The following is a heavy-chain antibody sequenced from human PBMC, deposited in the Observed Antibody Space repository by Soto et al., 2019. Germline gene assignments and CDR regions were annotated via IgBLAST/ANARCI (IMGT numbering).Heavy chain of an antibody. J-gene: IGHJ6*02. CDR1: GFTFSSYA. V-gene: IGHV3-30-3*01. D-gene: IGHD6-6*01. CDR2: ISYDGSNK. CDR3: ARSIAARGDYYYYGMDV. Sequence: PGGSMRLSCAASGFTFSSYAMHWDRQAPGKGLEWVAVISYDGSNKYYADSVKGRFTISRDNSKNTLYLQMNSLRAEDTAVYYCARSIAARGDYYYYGMDVWGQGTTVTVSS.